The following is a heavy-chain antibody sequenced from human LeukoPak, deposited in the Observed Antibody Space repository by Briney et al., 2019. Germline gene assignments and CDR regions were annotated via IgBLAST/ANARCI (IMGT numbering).Heavy chain of an antibody. Sequence: SETLSLTCTVSGGSISSGDYYWSWIRQPPGKGLEWIGYIYYSGSTYYNPSLKSRVTISVDTSTNQFSLSLTSVTAADTAVYYCARVAGVEVAPATSYWGQGTLVTVSS. D-gene: IGHD2-15*01. J-gene: IGHJ4*02. CDR3: ARVAGVEVAPATSY. CDR2: IYYSGST. CDR1: GGSISSGDYY. V-gene: IGHV4-30-4*08.